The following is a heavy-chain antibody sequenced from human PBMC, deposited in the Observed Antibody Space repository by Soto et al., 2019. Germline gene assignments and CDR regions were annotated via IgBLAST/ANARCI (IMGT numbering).Heavy chain of an antibody. CDR3: ARRDDRETFDI. V-gene: IGHV3-53*01. Sequence: EVQLVESGGGLIQPGGSLRLICAASGLSVTANYMTWVRQAPGKGLEWLSIIYRGGGTYYADSLKGRAIISRDGSRNMVFLQMNSLTGEDAGVYYWARRDDRETFDIWGRGTAVNVSS. CDR2: IYRGGGT. CDR1: GLSVTANY. J-gene: IGHJ3*02.